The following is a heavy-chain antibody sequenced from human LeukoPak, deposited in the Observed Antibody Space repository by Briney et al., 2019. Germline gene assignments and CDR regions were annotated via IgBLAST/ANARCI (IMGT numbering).Heavy chain of an antibody. J-gene: IGHJ5*02. D-gene: IGHD2-2*01. CDR1: GFTFSSSA. V-gene: IGHV3-23*01. CDR2: ISGSGSGGST. CDR3: ARTRVPAAPPLAPNWFDP. Sequence: GGSLRLSCAASGFTFSSSAMSWVRQAPGKGLEWVSNISGSGSGGSTYYADSVKGRFTISRDNSKNTPYLQMNSLRAEDTAVYYCARTRVPAAPPLAPNWFDPWGQGTLVTVSS.